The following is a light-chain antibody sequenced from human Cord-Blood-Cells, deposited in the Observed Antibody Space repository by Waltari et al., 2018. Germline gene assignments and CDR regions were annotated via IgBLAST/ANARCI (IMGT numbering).Light chain of an antibody. V-gene: IGLV3-1*01. J-gene: IGLJ2*01. CDR3: QAWNSSTADKVV. CDR1: LLGDKY. CDR2: EHN. Sequence: SYELTHPPSVSVSPGRTASITCHGHLLGDKYSCLYQQKPGQAPGLVIYEHNKWPSGTPELLSGSNSGITATLTISGSRGVDEADYYCQAWNSSTADKVVYGGGTKLSVL.